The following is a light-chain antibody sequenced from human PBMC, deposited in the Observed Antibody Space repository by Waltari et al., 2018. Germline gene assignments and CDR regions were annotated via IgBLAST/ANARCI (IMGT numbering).Light chain of an antibody. CDR1: QSVSSY. J-gene: IGKJ4*01. CDR3: QQRSNWPPPT. CDR2: DAS. V-gene: IGKV3-11*01. Sequence: EIVLTQSPATLSLSPGERATLSCRASQSVSSYLALYQQKPGQAPRLLIYDASNRATGIPARFSGSGSGTDFTLTISSLEPEDFAVYYCQQRSNWPPPTFGGGTKVEIK.